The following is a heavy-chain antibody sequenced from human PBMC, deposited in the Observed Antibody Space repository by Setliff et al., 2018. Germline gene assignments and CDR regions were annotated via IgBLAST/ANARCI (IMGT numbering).Heavy chain of an antibody. CDR1: GYTFSSYA. CDR3: ARGIIAYASWAPNKHAYYYYMDV. CDR2: INTNTGNP. J-gene: IGHJ6*03. V-gene: IGHV7-4-1*02. D-gene: IGHD2-2*01. Sequence: ASVKVSCKASGYTFSSYAMNWVRQAPGQGLEWMGWINTNTGNPTYAQDFTGRFVFSLDTSVSTAYLQISSLKSGDTAIYYCARGIIAYASWAPNKHAYYYYMDVWGNGTTVTVSS.